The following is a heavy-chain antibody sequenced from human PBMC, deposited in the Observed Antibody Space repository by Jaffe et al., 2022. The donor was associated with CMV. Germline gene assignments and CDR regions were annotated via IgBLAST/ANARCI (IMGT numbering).Heavy chain of an antibody. V-gene: IGHV3-23*01. Sequence: EVQLLESGGGLVQPGGSLRLSCAASGFTFSSYAMSWVRQAPGKGLEWVSAISGSGGSTYYADSVKGRFTISRDNSKNTLYLQMNSLRAEDTAVYYCAKDPTLAVAGIYEDTWDYFDYWGQGTLVTVSS. CDR2: ISGSGGST. D-gene: IGHD6-19*01. CDR1: GFTFSSYA. CDR3: AKDPTLAVAGIYEDTWDYFDY. J-gene: IGHJ4*02.